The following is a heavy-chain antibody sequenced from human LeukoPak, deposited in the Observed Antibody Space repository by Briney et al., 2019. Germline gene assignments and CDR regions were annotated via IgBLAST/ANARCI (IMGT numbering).Heavy chain of an antibody. D-gene: IGHD6-6*01. CDR2: INHSGST. V-gene: IGHV4-34*01. Sequence: SETLSLTCAVYGGSFSGYYWSWIRQPPGKGLEWIGEINHSGSTNYNPSLKSRVTISVDTSKNQFSLKLSSVTAVDTAVYYCARGGAARPKSRYYYYYYMDVWGKGTTVTVSS. CDR3: ARGGAARPKSRYYYYYYMDV. J-gene: IGHJ6*03. CDR1: GGSFSGYY.